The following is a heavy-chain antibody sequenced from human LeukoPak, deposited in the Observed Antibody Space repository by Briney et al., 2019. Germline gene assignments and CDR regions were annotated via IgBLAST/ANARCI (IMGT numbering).Heavy chain of an antibody. CDR3: AREHSSSWDQFDY. V-gene: IGHV1-18*01. CDR2: FNPENGNT. D-gene: IGHD6-13*01. J-gene: IGHJ4*02. CDR1: GYSFVGYG. Sequence: ALVKVCCKASGYSFVGYGITWVRQAPGQGLEWMGWFNPENGNTNYAQKVQGRVTMTADTSTSTSYMELRSLRSDDTAVYYCAREHSSSWDQFDYWGQGTLVTVSS.